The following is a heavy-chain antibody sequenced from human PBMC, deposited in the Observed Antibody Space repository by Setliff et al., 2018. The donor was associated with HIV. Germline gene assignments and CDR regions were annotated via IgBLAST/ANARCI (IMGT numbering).Heavy chain of an antibody. V-gene: IGHV4-59*11. CDR1: GSPISSHY. D-gene: IGHD4-4*01. J-gene: IGHJ6*03. CDR3: ARGLNDYTNPSYMDV. CDR2: IYYSGST. Sequence: SETLSLTCNVSGSPISSHYWTWIRQPPGKGLEWIGYIYYSGSTTHNPSLKSRVAISVDTSKNQFSLKVNSVTAVDTAVYYCARGLNDYTNPSYMDVWGKGTTVTVS.